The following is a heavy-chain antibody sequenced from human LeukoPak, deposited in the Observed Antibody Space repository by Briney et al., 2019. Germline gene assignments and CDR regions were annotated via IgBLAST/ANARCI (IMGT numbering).Heavy chain of an antibody. CDR3: ARRGGSNRLFDY. V-gene: IGHV3-74*01. J-gene: IGHJ4*02. Sequence: GGSLRLSCAASGFTFSSYWMHWVRQAPGKGLVWVSRIKSDGSTNYADSVKGRFTISRDNARKTLFLQLNGLRAEDTAVYYCARRGGSNRLFDYWGQGTLVTVSS. CDR2: IKSDGST. CDR1: GFTFSSYW. D-gene: IGHD2-15*01.